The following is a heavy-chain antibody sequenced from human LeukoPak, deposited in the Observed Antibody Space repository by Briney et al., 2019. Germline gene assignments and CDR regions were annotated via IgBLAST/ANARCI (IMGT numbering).Heavy chain of an antibody. J-gene: IGHJ4*02. CDR3: ARARDVDTAMVLGL. Sequence: PGGSLRLSCAASGFTFSSYWMSRVRQAPGKGLEWVANIKQDGSEKYYVDSVKGRFTISRDNAKNSLYLQMNSLRAEDTAVYYCARARDVDTAMVLGLWGQGTLVTVAS. D-gene: IGHD5-18*01. CDR1: GFTFSSYW. CDR2: IKQDGSEK. V-gene: IGHV3-7*01.